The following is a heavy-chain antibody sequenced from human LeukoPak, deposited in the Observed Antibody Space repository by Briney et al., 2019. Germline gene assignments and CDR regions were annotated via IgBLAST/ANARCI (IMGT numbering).Heavy chain of an antibody. J-gene: IGHJ3*02. D-gene: IGHD3-3*01. CDR1: GFTFSDYY. Sequence: NTGGSLRLSCAASGFTFSDYYMTWIRQAPGKGLEWVSYISSSGTTIYYADSVKGRFTISRDNAKNSLYLQMNSLRAEDTAVYYCARERGYDFWSGYYSRAPNAFDIWGQGTMVTVSS. CDR2: ISSSGTTI. CDR3: ARERGYDFWSGYYSRAPNAFDI. V-gene: IGHV3-11*04.